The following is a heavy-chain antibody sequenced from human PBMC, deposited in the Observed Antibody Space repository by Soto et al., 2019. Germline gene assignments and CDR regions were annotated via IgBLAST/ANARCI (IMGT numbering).Heavy chain of an antibody. D-gene: IGHD1-26*01. Sequence: GGSLRLSCAASGFTFSSYAMSWVRQAPGKGLEWVSTISNSGSSTNYADSVKGRFTISRDNSKNTLYLQMSSLRAEDTAVYYCARQASSSIVGALHWGQGTLVTVSS. CDR3: ARQASSSIVGALH. CDR2: ISNSGSST. V-gene: IGHV3-23*01. J-gene: IGHJ4*02. CDR1: GFTFSSYA.